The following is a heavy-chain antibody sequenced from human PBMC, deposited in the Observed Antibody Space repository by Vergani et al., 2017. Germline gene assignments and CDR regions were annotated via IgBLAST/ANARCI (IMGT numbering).Heavy chain of an antibody. Sequence: QVQLQESGPGLVKSSETLSLTCSVSFDSIRNLYCNLIRQPPGKGLEWIGSIHYSENTNYNPSLMTRVTISVDTSKNQFSLTSTSVTAADTAVYYCSSDTHSRQRADRWGQGILVTV. V-gene: IGHV4-59*11. D-gene: IGHD4-11*01. CDR2: IHYSENT. CDR3: SSDTHSRQRADR. CDR1: FDSIRNLY. J-gene: IGHJ5*02.